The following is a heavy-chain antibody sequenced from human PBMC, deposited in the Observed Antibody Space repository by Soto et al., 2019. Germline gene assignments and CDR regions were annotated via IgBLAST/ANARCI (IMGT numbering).Heavy chain of an antibody. D-gene: IGHD3-22*01. CDR2: IYSGGDT. J-gene: IGHJ4*02. CDR1: RYRVRMYY. CDR3: ARGTSVHSN. V-gene: IGHV3-53*01. Sequence: QPWGSPRFASGSCRYRVRMYYLNWVRQAPGKGLEWVSMIYSGGDTYYADSVKGRFTISRDNFKNTLYLQMDILSEADTGVQYCARGTSVHSNCAQGTLITV.